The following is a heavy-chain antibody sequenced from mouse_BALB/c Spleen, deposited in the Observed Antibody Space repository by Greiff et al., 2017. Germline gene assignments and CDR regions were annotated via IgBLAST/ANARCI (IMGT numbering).Heavy chain of an antibody. J-gene: IGHJ2*01. V-gene: IGHV3-2*02. CDR3: ARGLYGSSLSYFDY. CDR2: ISYSGST. CDR1: GYSITSDYA. D-gene: IGHD1-1*01. Sequence: VQLKESGPGLVKPSQSLSLTCTVTGYSITSDYAWNWIRQFPGNKLEWMGYISYSGSTSYNPSLKSRISITRDTSKNQFFLQLNSVTTEDTATYYCARGLYGSSLSYFDYWGQGTTLTVSS.